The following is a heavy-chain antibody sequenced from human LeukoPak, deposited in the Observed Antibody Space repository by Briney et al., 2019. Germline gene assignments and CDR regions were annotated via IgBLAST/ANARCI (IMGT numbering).Heavy chain of an antibody. V-gene: IGHV1-8*01. CDR2: MNPNSGNT. CDR3: ASSGRSMVRGVIISLARPRYYYYGMDV. D-gene: IGHD3-10*01. CDR1: GYTFTSYD. J-gene: IGHJ6*02. Sequence: ASVKVSCKASGYTFTSYDINWVRQATGQGREWMGWMNPNSGNTGYAQKFQGRVTMTRNTSISTAYMELSSLRSEDTAVYYCASSGRSMVRGVIISLARPRYYYYGMDVWGQGTTVTVSS.